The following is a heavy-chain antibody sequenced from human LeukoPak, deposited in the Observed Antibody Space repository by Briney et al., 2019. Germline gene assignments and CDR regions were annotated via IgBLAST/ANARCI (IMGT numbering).Heavy chain of an antibody. D-gene: IGHD4-17*01. V-gene: IGHV3-30*02. J-gene: IGHJ4*02. Sequence: GGSLRLSCAASGFTFSSYAMNWVRQAPGKGLEWVAFIRYDGRNKYYADSVKGRFTISRDNSKNTLCLQMNSLRAEDTAVYYCAKEIWPTVTTPGHTHFDYWGQGTLVTVSS. CDR1: GFTFSSYA. CDR2: IRYDGRNK. CDR3: AKEIWPTVTTPGHTHFDY.